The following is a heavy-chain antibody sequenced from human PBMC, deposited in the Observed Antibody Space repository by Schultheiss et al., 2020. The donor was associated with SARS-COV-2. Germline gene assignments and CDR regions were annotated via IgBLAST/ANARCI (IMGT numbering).Heavy chain of an antibody. D-gene: IGHD1-26*01. CDR2: INHSGST. CDR1: GGSFSGYY. Sequence: SETLSLTCAVYGGSFSGYYWSWIRQPPGKGLEWIGEINHSGSTNYNPSLKSRVTMSVDTSKNQFSLKLSSVTAADTAVYYCARQGWIVGATTLSYYYYMDVWGKGTTVTVSS. J-gene: IGHJ6*03. V-gene: IGHV4-34*01. CDR3: ARQGWIVGATTLSYYYYMDV.